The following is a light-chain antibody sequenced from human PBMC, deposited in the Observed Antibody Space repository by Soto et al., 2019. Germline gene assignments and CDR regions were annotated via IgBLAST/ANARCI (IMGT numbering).Light chain of an antibody. V-gene: IGLV2-14*01. Sequence: QSALTQPASVSGSPGQSITISCTGTSSDVGGYNYVSWYQRHPGKAPKLIIYEVSNRPSGVSNRFPGSKSGNTASLTISGLQAEDEADYYCNSYTSKSTGVFGTGTKVTVL. CDR3: NSYTSKSTGV. J-gene: IGLJ1*01. CDR2: EVS. CDR1: SSDVGGYNY.